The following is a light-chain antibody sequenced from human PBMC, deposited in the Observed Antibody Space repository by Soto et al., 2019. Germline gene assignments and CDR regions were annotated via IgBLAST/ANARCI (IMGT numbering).Light chain of an antibody. J-gene: IGLJ2*01. CDR1: SSDVGGYNY. Sequence: QSALTQPRSVSGSPGQSVTISCTGTSSDVGGYNYVSWYQQHPGKAPKLMIYDVSKRPSGVPDRFSGFKSGNTASLTISGLQAEDEADYYCCSYAGSDRVVFGGGTKLTVL. CDR2: DVS. CDR3: CSYAGSDRVV. V-gene: IGLV2-11*01.